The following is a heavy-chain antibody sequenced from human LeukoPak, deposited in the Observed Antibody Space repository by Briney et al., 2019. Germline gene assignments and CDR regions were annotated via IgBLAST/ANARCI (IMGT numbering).Heavy chain of an antibody. J-gene: IGHJ5*02. CDR1: GGSVSSGSYY. CDR2: IHYSGST. Sequence: SETLSLTCTVSGGSVSSGSYYWSWIRQPPGKGLEWIGYIHYSGSTNYNPSLKSRVTISVDTSKNQFSLKLSSVTAADTAVYYCARVVGYQLLLRWFDPWGQGTLVTVSS. V-gene: IGHV4-61*01. CDR3: ARVVGYQLLLRWFDP. D-gene: IGHD2-2*01.